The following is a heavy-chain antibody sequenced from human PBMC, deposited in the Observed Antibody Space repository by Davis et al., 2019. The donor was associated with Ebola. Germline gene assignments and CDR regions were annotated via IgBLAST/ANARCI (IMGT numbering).Heavy chain of an antibody. CDR2: ISWNSGSI. Sequence: PGGSLRLSCAASGFTFDDYAMHWVRHAPGKGLEWVSGISWNSGSIGYADSVKGRFTISRDNVKNSLYLQMNSLRAEDTAVYYCAKKTDTHDAFDIWGQGTMVTVSS. V-gene: IGHV3-9*01. J-gene: IGHJ3*02. CDR3: AKKTDTHDAFDI. D-gene: IGHD5-18*01. CDR1: GFTFDDYA.